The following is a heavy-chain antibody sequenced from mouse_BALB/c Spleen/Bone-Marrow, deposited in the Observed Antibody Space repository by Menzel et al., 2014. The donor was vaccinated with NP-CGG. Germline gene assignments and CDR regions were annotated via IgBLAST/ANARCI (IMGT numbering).Heavy chain of an antibody. J-gene: IGHJ2*01. CDR2: IDPYDSET. D-gene: IGHD2-3*01. Sequence: QVHVKQSGAELVRPGASVKLSCKASGYTFTSCWMNWVKQRPEQGLEWIGRIDPYDSETHYNQKFKDKAILTVDKSSCTAYMQLSSLTSEDSAVYYCARFDGYLDYWGQGTTLTVSS. CDR1: GYTFTSCW. V-gene: IGHV1-52*01. CDR3: ARFDGYLDY.